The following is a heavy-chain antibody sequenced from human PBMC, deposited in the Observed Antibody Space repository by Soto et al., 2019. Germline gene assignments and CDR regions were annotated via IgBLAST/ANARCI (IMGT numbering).Heavy chain of an antibody. Sequence: GGSLRLSCAASGFSFIAYAINWVRQVPGRGLEYVAGIGGRGGNAFYADSMKGRFSISRDNSKNTVYLHMHNLRVDDSAMYYCAKARHSGDFAGSYDSWGQGTLVTVSS. CDR1: GFSFIAYA. J-gene: IGHJ5*02. CDR3: AKARHSGDFAGSYDS. V-gene: IGHV3-23*01. CDR2: IGGRGGNA. D-gene: IGHD2-21*02.